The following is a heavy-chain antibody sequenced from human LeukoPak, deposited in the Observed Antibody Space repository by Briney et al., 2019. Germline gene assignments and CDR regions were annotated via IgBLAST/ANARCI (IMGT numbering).Heavy chain of an antibody. J-gene: IGHJ4*02. V-gene: IGHV4-59*08. CDR3: ARGHQAYYYGSGSPFDY. D-gene: IGHD3-10*01. CDR1: GGSISSYY. CDR2: IYYSGST. Sequence: PSETLSLTCTVSGGSISSYYWSWIRQPPGKGLEWIGYIYYSGSTNYNPSLKSRVTISVDTSKNQFSLKLSSVTAADTAVYYCARGHQAYYYGSGSPFDYWGQGTLVTVSS.